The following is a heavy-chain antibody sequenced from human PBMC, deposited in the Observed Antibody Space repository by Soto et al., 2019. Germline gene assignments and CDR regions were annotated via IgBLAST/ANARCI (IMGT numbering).Heavy chain of an antibody. J-gene: IGHJ4*02. CDR3: ARYLSGDFDY. CDR2: IYYSGSA. V-gene: IGHV4-59*01. Sequence: KASETLSLTCTVSGGSISSYYWSWIRQSPGKGLEWIGYIYYSGSANYNPSLKSRVTISVDTSKNQFSLKLSSVTAADTAVYYCARYLSGDFDYWGQGTLVTVSS. D-gene: IGHD7-27*01. CDR1: GGSISSYY.